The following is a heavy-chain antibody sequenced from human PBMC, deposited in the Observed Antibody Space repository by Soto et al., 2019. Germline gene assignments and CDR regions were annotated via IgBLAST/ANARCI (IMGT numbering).Heavy chain of an antibody. CDR3: ARGFSSATLNWFDP. CDR2: VNPNSGNT. J-gene: IGHJ5*02. D-gene: IGHD2-2*01. Sequence: ASVKLSCKASGYTFTSYDIHWVRQAPGQGLEWLGWVNPNSGNTGYAQKFQGRITMTRNTAISTAYMELRSLRSDDTAVYYCARGFSSATLNWFDPWGQGTLVTVSS. CDR1: GYTFTSYD. V-gene: IGHV1-8*01.